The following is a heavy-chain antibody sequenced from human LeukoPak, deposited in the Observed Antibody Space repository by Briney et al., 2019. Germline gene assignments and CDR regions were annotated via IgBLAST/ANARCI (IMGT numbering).Heavy chain of an antibody. CDR2: ISAYNGNT. Sequence: ASVKVSCKASGYTFTGYYMHWVRQAPGQGLEWMGWISAYNGNTNYAQKLQGRVTMTTDTSTSTAYMELRSLRSDDTAVYYCARGGATDPLAYWGQGTLVTVSS. D-gene: IGHD5-12*01. CDR3: ARGGATDPLAY. J-gene: IGHJ4*02. CDR1: GYTFTGYY. V-gene: IGHV1-18*04.